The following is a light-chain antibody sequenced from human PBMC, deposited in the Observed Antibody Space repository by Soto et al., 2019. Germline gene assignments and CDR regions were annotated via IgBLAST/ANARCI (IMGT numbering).Light chain of an antibody. V-gene: IGLV1-44*01. J-gene: IGLJ2*01. CDR1: SSNIGSNT. CDR3: AAWDDSLNGPDVV. CDR2: SNN. Sequence: QSVLTQPPSASGTPGQRVTISCSGSSSNIGSNTVNWYQQLPGTAPKVLIYSNNQRPSGVPGRFSGSKSGTSASLVISGLQSEDEADYYCAAWDDSLNGPDVVFGGGTKLTVL.